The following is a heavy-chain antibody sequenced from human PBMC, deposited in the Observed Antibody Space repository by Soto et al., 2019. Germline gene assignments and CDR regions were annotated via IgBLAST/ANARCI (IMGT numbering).Heavy chain of an antibody. CDR3: ARDVQWLPRDGLISSYYFDY. J-gene: IGHJ4*02. V-gene: IGHV3-33*01. CDR1: AFNFSSYV. D-gene: IGHD6-19*01. CDR2: IWYDGGNK. Sequence: QVQLVESGGGVVQPGRSLRLSCAASAFNFSSYVLHWVRQAPGKGLEWLAVIWYDGGNKSYANSVKGRFTISRDNSKNTLYLQMNSLRAEDTAVYYCARDVQWLPRDGLISSYYFDYWGQVTLVTVSS.